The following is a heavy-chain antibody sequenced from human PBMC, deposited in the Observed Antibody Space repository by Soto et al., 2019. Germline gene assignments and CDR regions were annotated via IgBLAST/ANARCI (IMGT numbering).Heavy chain of an antibody. J-gene: IGHJ6*02. CDR3: GKGRSYYYYYGVDV. CDR1: GFTFNIYS. CDR2: INRSGGST. Sequence: GGSLRLSCAGSGFTFNIYSMSWVRQAPGKGLEWVSAINRSGGSTFYADSVKGRFTISRDNSKNTLYLQMSSLRAEDTAVYYCGKGRSYYYYYGVDVWGQGTTVTVSS. D-gene: IGHD1-26*01. V-gene: IGHV3-23*01.